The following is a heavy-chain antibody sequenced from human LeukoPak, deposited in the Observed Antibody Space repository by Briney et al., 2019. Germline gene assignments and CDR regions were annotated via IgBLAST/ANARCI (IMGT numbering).Heavy chain of an antibody. V-gene: IGHV3-53*01. CDR2: IYSGGSA. CDR1: GFTVNSNY. J-gene: IGHJ3*02. Sequence: GGSLRLSCAASGFTVNSNYMIWVRQAPGKGLEWVSVIYSGGSAHYADSVEGRITISRDNSKNTLFLQMNSLRAEDTAVYYCARGGSYPNDPFDIWGQGTMVTV. CDR3: ARGGSYPNDPFDI. D-gene: IGHD1-26*01.